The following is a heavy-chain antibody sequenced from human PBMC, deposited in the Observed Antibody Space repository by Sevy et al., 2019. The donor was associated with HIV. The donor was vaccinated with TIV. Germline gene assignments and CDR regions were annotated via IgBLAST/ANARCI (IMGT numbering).Heavy chain of an antibody. J-gene: IGHJ4*02. CDR2: IWYDGSSK. CDR1: GFTFSSYG. V-gene: IGHV3-33*01. CDR3: ARDKLLPFTVTMVRGALSYYFDS. Sequence: GGSLRLSCAASGFTFSSYGMHWVRQAPGKGLEWVAVIWYDGSSKYYADSVKGRFTVSRDISKNTLYLQMNSLRAEDTAVYYCARDKLLPFTVTMVRGALSYYFDSWGQGTLVTVSS. D-gene: IGHD3-10*01.